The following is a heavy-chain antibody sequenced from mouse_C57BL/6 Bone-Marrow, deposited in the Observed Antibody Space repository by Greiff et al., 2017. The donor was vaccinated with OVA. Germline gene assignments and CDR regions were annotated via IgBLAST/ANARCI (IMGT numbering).Heavy chain of an antibody. J-gene: IGHJ3*01. V-gene: IGHV1-61*01. CDR1: GYTFTSYW. D-gene: IGHD2-4*01. Sequence: VQLQQPGAELVRPGSSVKLSCKASGYTFTSYWMDWVKQRPGQGLEWIGNIYPSDSETHYNQKFKDKATLTVDKSSSTAYMQLSSLTSEDSAVYYCARAYDYDGAYWGQGTLVTVSA. CDR3: ARAYDYDGAY. CDR2: IYPSDSET.